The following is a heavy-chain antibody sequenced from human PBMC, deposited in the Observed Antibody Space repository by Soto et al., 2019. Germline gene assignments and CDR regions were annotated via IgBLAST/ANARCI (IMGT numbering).Heavy chain of an antibody. V-gene: IGHV1-69*13. D-gene: IGHD7-27*01. CDR3: ASDWGPHYFDY. J-gene: IGHJ4*02. CDR2: IIPIFGTA. Sequence: GASVKVSCKASGGTFSSYAISWVRHAPGQGLEWMGGIIPIFGTANYAQKFQGRVTITADESTSTAHMELSSLRSEDTAVHYCASDWGPHYFDYWGQGTLVTVSS. CDR1: GGTFSSYA.